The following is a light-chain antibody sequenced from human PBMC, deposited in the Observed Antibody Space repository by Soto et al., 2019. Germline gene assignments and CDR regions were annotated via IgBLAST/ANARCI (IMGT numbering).Light chain of an antibody. V-gene: IGKV1-5*03. CDR3: PHYNSYGLT. Sequence: DIQMTQSPSTLSASVGDRVTITCRASQSISNWLAWYQQKPGKAPKLLIYKASSLESGVPSRFSGSGSGTEFTFIIISLQPHDFGTYSCPHYNSYGLTFDQGTKVEIK. J-gene: IGKJ1*01. CDR1: QSISNW. CDR2: KAS.